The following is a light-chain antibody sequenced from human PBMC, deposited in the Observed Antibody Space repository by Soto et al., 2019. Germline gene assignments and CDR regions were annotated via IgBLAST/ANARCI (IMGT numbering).Light chain of an antibody. V-gene: IGKV3-20*01. CDR2: GAS. Sequence: EIVLTQSPVTLSLSPGERATLSCRASQSVTSNYLAWYQQTPGQAPRLLIYGASNRATGIPDRFSGSGSGTDFTLTISRLEPEDFAVYYCQRYGSSPQTFGQGTKVDIK. J-gene: IGKJ1*01. CDR3: QRYGSSPQT. CDR1: QSVTSNY.